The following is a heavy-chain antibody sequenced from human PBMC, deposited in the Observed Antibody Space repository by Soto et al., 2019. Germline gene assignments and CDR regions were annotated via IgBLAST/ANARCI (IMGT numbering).Heavy chain of an antibody. CDR1: GYTFTSYG. D-gene: IGHD3-10*01. CDR2: ISAYNGNT. CDR3: ARDLRMVRGVHPPPADY. Sequence: QVQLVQSGAEVKKPGASVKVSCKASGYTFTSYGISWVRQAPGQGLEWMGWISAYNGNTNYAQKLQGRVTMTTDTSTSTAYMVLRSLRSDDTAVYYCARDLRMVRGVHPPPADYWGQGTLVTVSS. J-gene: IGHJ4*02. V-gene: IGHV1-18*01.